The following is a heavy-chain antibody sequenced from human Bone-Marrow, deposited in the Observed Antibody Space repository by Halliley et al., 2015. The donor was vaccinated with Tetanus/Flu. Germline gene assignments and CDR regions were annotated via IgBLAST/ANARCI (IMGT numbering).Heavy chain of an antibody. J-gene: IGHJ4*02. Sequence: PEWVARTKNKVDSYTTEYAASVKGRFTISRDNSKNLSYLQMNSLKTEDTALYYCARSSGSFDYWGQGTLVTVSS. D-gene: IGHD1-26*01. CDR2: TKNKVDSYTT. CDR3: ARSSGSFDY. V-gene: IGHV3-72*01.